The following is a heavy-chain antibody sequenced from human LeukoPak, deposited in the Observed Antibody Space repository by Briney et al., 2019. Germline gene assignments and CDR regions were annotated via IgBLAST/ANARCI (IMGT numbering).Heavy chain of an antibody. CDR1: GYSISSGYY. CDR2: IYHSGST. Sequence: NPSETLSLTCAVSGYSISSGYYWGWIRQPPGKGLEWIGSIYHSGSTYYNPSLKSRVTISVDTSKNQFSLRLNSVTAADTAVYYCARYRNEALFAFDIWGQGTMVTVSS. V-gene: IGHV4-38-2*01. D-gene: IGHD1-14*01. J-gene: IGHJ3*02. CDR3: ARYRNEALFAFDI.